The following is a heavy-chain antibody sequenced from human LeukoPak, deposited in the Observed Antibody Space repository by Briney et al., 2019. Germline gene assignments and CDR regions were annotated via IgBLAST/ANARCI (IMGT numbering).Heavy chain of an antibody. CDR2: IYHSGST. J-gene: IGHJ3*02. CDR3: ARDKVHRTWQLLPNDAFDI. D-gene: IGHD2-15*01. V-gene: IGHV4-38-2*02. CDR1: GYSISSGYY. Sequence: SETLSLTCTVSGYSISSGYYWGWIRQPPGKGLEWIGSIYHSGSTYYNPSLKSRVAISVDTSRNQFSLRLNSITAADTAVYYCARDKVHRTWQLLPNDAFDIGGQGTMVTVSS.